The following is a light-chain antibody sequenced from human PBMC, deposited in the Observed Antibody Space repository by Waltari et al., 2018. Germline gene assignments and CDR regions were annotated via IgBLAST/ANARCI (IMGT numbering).Light chain of an antibody. V-gene: IGLV2-14*01. Sequence: QSALTQPASVSGSPGQSVTISCTGTSSDVGGYNYVSWYQQHPGNAPKLMIYEVTQRPPGVSNRFSGSKSGNPASLTISGLQAEDEADYYCSSYTSSTYPVVFGGGTKLTVL. J-gene: IGLJ2*01. CDR1: SSDVGGYNY. CDR2: EVT. CDR3: SSYTSSTYPVV.